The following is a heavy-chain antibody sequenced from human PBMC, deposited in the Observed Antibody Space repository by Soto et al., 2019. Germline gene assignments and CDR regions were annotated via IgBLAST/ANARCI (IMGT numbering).Heavy chain of an antibody. D-gene: IGHD3-3*01. CDR3: ARDRHFLEWLFGGY. CDR2: IKQDGSEK. V-gene: IGHV3-7*01. J-gene: IGHJ4*02. CDR1: GFTFSSYW. Sequence: GGSLRLSCAASGFTFSSYWMSWVRQAPGKGLEWVANIKQDGSEKYYVDSVKGRFTISRDNAKNSLYLQMNSLRAEDTAVYYCARDRHFLEWLFGGYWGQGTLVTVSS.